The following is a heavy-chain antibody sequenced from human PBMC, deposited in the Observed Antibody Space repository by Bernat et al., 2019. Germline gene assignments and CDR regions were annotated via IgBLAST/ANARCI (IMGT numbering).Heavy chain of an antibody. CDR3: ARHGPESMVIIDWYFDL. Sequence: QLQLQESGPGLVKPSETLSLTCTVSGGSISSSSYYWGWIRQPPGKGLEWIGSIYYSGSTYYNPSLKSRVTISVDTSKNQFSLKLSSVTAADTAVYYCARHGPESMVIIDWYFDLWGRGTLVTVSS. CDR2: IYYSGST. J-gene: IGHJ2*01. V-gene: IGHV4-39*01. D-gene: IGHD3-3*01. CDR1: GGSISSSSYY.